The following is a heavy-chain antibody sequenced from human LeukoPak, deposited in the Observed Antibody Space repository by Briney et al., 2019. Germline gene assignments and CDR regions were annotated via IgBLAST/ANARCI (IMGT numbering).Heavy chain of an antibody. V-gene: IGHV3-23*01. J-gene: IGHJ4*02. CDR2: ITNSGDNT. CDR3: AQNWNLDS. CDR1: GFTFSSYA. Sequence: GGSLRLSCAASGFTFSSYAMSWVRQAPGKGLEWVSVITNSGDNTYYADSVKGRFTISRDNSKNTLSLQMSSLRVEDTAIYYCAQNWNLDSWGQGTLVTVSS. D-gene: IGHD1-1*01.